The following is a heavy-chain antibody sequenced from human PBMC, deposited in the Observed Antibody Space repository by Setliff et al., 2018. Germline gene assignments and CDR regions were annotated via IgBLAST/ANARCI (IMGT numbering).Heavy chain of an antibody. CDR2: IYHSGNT. J-gene: IGHJ4*02. CDR3: ASERESASRQTYFDS. CDR1: GASISSSAYS. D-gene: IGHD2-15*01. V-gene: IGHV4-30-2*02. Sequence: PSETLSLTCAVSGASISSSAYSWNWIRQPPGKGLEWIVYIYHSGNTYYNPSLNSRLTISVDTSKNQFSLILSSVTAADTAVYYCASERESASRQTYFDSWGQGTLVTVSS.